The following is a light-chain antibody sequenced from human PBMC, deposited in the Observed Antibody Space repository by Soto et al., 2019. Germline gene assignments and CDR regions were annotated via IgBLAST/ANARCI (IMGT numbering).Light chain of an antibody. V-gene: IGLV2-8*01. CDR1: SSDIGDYNY. J-gene: IGLJ1*01. CDR3: SSYAGSNNFV. Sequence: QSALTQPPSASGSPGQSVTISCTGTSSDIGDYNYVSWYQQHPGKAPKLMIYEVSKRPSGVPDRFSGSKSGNTASLTVSGLQADDEADYYCSSYAGSNNFVFGTGNKVTVL. CDR2: EVS.